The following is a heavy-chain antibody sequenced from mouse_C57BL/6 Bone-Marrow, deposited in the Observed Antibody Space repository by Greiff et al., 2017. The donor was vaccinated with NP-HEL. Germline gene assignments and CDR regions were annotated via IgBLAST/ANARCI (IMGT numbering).Heavy chain of an antibody. D-gene: IGHD3-1*01. J-gene: IGHJ3*01. V-gene: IGHV1-42*01. CDR1: GYSFTGYY. CDR2: INPSTGGT. Sequence: EVQLQQSGPELVKPGASVKISCKASGYSFTGYYMNWVKQSPEKSLEWIGEINPSTGGTTYNQKFKAKATLTVDKSSSTAYMQLKSLTSEDSAVYYCARKKGYGAWFAYWGQGTLVTVSA. CDR3: ARKKGYGAWFAY.